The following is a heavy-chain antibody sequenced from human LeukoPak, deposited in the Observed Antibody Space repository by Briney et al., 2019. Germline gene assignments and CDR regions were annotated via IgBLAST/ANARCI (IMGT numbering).Heavy chain of an antibody. Sequence: PSETLSLTCGVSGGSITSTNWWSWVRQPPGQGLEWIGEISLRGRTNYNPSLNSRVTMSLDESKNQLSLNPTSVTAADTAIYYCSRESGPFCPFGYWGQGTLVTVPS. CDR1: GGSITSTNW. CDR2: ISLRGRT. J-gene: IGHJ4*02. V-gene: IGHV4-4*02. D-gene: IGHD1-26*01. CDR3: SRESGPFCPFGY.